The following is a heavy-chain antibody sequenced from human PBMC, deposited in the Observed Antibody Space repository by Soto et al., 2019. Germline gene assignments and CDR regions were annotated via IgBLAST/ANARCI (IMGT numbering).Heavy chain of an antibody. CDR1: GYTFTSYD. D-gene: IGHD2-15*01. CDR2: VNPYSCNT. CDR3: ASGWAGSLVAFLNYYMDV. Sequence: QAQLVQSGAEVKKPGASVKVSCEASGYTFTSYDIHWVRQATGQGLEWMGWVNPYSCNTGYAQKVHDRVSMTSNTSTRTFYMELRSLRSDDTAAYYCASGWAGSLVAFLNYYMDVWGPGTTVTVSS. V-gene: IGHV1-8*01. J-gene: IGHJ6*03.